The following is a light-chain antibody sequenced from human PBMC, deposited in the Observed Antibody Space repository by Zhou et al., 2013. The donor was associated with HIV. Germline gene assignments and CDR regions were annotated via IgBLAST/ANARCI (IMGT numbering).Light chain of an antibody. CDR3: QQYGTSRWT. Sequence: EIVLTQSPGTLSLSPGETATLSCRASQTVDSKSLAWYQQKLGQAPRLLIFGASTRASGVTDKFSGRGSGTDFTLSISRLAPEDFGVYYCQQYGTSRWTFGQGTKVEIK. CDR1: QTVDSKS. CDR2: GAS. V-gene: IGKV3-20*01. J-gene: IGKJ1*01.